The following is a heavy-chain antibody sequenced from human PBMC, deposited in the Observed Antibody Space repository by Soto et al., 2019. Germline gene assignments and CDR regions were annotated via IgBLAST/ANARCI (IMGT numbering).Heavy chain of an antibody. V-gene: IGHV3-7*01. CDR2: IKQDGSEK. D-gene: IGHD2-15*01. J-gene: IGHJ2*01. CDR1: GFTFSSYW. Sequence: EVQLVESGGGLVQPGGSLRLSCAASGFTFSSYWMSWVRQAPGKGLEWVTNIKQDGSEKYYVDSVKGRFTISRDNAKNSRYLQMNSLRAEDTAVYYCARIGYCSGGSCYSRYFDLWGRGTLVTVSS. CDR3: ARIGYCSGGSCYSRYFDL.